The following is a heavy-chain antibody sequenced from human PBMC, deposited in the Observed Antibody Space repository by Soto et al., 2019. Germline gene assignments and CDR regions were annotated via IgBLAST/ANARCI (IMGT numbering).Heavy chain of an antibody. Sequence: QVQLVQSGAEVKKPGSSVKVSCKASGGTFSSYTISWVRQAPGQGLEWMGRIIPILGIANYAQKFQGRVTXTXGKSTSTAYMELSSLRSEDTAVYYCARGVGGWYFDYWGQGTLVTVSS. CDR3: ARGVGGWYFDY. CDR2: IIPILGIA. CDR1: GGTFSSYT. D-gene: IGHD6-19*01. J-gene: IGHJ4*02. V-gene: IGHV1-69*02.